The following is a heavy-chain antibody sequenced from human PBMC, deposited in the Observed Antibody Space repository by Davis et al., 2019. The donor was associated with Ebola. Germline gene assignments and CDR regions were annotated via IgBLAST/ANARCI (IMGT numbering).Heavy chain of an antibody. CDR2: IYYSGST. CDR1: GGSISSGDYY. CDR3: ARDILFGYDFWSGYYSLDV. Sequence: PSETLSLACTVSGGSISSGDYYWSWIRQPPGKGLEWIGYIYYSGSTYYSPSLKSRVTISVDSSKNQFSLKLSSVTAADTAVYYCARDILFGYDFWSGYYSLDVWGKGTTVTVSS. D-gene: IGHD3-3*01. V-gene: IGHV4-31*03. J-gene: IGHJ6*04.